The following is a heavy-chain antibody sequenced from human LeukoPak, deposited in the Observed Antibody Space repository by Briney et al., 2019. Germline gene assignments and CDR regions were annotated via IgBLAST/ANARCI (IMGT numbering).Heavy chain of an antibody. CDR2: IHHSGRS. J-gene: IGHJ4*02. CDR1: ADSLSSGGHY. CDR3: ARGGNRFGGFYFDY. Sequence: SETLPLTCTVSADSLSSGGHYWAWIRQFPGKGLESIGFIHHSGRSRHNPSLKDRVAISVDTSRKQFALKLSSVTAAGTAMYYCARGGNRFGGFYFDYWGQGIQVIVSS. D-gene: IGHD3-10*01. V-gene: IGHV4-31*03.